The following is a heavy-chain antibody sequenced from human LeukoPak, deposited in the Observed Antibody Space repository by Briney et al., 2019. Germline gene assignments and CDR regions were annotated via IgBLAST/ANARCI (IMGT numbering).Heavy chain of an antibody. D-gene: IGHD3-10*01. Sequence: PGGSLRLSCAASSFTLSRYSMNSVRHAPGKGLEWVSLISSSGDTIYSADSVKGRFTISRDNAKSSLYLQMNSLRAEDTAVYYCARSKAGGSGSGRPFDYWGQGTLVTVSS. V-gene: IGHV3-48*04. J-gene: IGHJ4*02. CDR3: ARSKAGGSGSGRPFDY. CDR1: SFTLSRYS. CDR2: ISSSGDTI.